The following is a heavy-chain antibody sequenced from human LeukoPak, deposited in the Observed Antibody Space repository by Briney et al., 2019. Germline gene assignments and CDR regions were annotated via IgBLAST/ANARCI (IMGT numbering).Heavy chain of an antibody. Sequence: GGSLRLSCAGSGFTFSDYAMSWVSQAPGEGLGWVTTVIAVGGSTYYADYVKDRFTISRDNSKSTLCLQMNGLRAEDTAVYYCANNLGSVLGAHIDYWGQGTLVSVS. CDR3: ANNLGSVLGAHIDY. V-gene: IGHV3-23*01. CDR1: GFTFSDYA. CDR2: VIAVGGST. J-gene: IGHJ4*02. D-gene: IGHD3-10*02.